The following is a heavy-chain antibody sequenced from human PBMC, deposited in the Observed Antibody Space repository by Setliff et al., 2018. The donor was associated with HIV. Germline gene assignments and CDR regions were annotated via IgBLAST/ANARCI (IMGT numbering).Heavy chain of an antibody. CDR3: ERGGQSSGYAIEY. D-gene: IGHD5-12*01. CDR1: GGSASNSRYY. J-gene: IGHJ4*02. V-gene: IGHV4-39*01. CDR2: VHYNEKT. Sequence: PSETLSLTCTVSGGSASNSRYYWAWIRQPPGKGLEYIGSVHYNEKTYYNPSLKSRVTISIDTSKNQFSLKLSSVTAADTAVYYCERGGQSSGYAIEYWGQGTLVTVSS.